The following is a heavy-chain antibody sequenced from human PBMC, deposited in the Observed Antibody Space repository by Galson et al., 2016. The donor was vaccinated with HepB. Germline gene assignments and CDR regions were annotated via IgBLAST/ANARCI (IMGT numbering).Heavy chain of an antibody. Sequence: ETLSLTCTVSGASISGYYLSWIRQPPGKGLEWIGYIYYRGRTNYNPSLKSRVTISVDPSKNQFSLKLSSVTAADTAVYYCARDDSGGWYGFHYGMDVWGQGTTVTVSS. CDR1: GASISGYY. D-gene: IGHD6-19*01. V-gene: IGHV4-59*01. J-gene: IGHJ6*02. CDR3: ARDDSGGWYGFHYGMDV. CDR2: IYYRGRT.